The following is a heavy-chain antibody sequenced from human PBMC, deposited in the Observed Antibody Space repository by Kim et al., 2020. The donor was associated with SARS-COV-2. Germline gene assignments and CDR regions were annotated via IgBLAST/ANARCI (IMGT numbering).Heavy chain of an antibody. J-gene: IGHJ4*02. CDR3: AISARGQVGNFDY. V-gene: IGHV3-23*01. Sequence: GGSLRLSCAASGFTFRTYAMSWVRQAPGKGLEWVSGISGSGGSTYYADSVKGRFPISRDNSKNTLYLQMNSLRVEDTAVYYCAISARGQVGNFDYWGQGTLVTVSS. CDR2: ISGSGGST. D-gene: IGHD1-26*01. CDR1: GFTFRTYA.